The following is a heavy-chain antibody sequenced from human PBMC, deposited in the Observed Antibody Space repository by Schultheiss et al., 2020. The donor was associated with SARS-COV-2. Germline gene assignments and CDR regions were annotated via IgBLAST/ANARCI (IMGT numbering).Heavy chain of an antibody. J-gene: IGHJ6*02. CDR2: IYSGGST. D-gene: IGHD2-2*01. V-gene: IGHV3-66*01. CDR3: ARGCSSTSCYRYGMDV. Sequence: GGSLRLSCAASGFTVSSNYMSWVRQAPGKGLEWVSVIYSGGSTYYADSVKGRFTISRDNSKNTLYLQMNSLRAEDTAVYYCARGCSSTSCYRYGMDVWGQGTTVTVSS. CDR1: GFTVSSNY.